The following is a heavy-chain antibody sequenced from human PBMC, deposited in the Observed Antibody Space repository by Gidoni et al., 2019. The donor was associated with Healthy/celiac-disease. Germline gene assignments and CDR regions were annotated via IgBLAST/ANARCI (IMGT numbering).Heavy chain of an antibody. V-gene: IGHV4-4*07. Sequence: QVQLQESGPGLVKPSETLSLTCTVPGGSISSYYWSWIRQPAGKGLEWIGRIYTSGSTHYNPSLKSRVTMSVDTSKNQFSLKLSSVTAADTAVYYCARDGDLGGDYYFDYWGQGTLVTVSS. CDR1: GGSISSYY. CDR2: IYTSGST. J-gene: IGHJ4*02. D-gene: IGHD3-16*01. CDR3: ARDGDLGGDYYFDY.